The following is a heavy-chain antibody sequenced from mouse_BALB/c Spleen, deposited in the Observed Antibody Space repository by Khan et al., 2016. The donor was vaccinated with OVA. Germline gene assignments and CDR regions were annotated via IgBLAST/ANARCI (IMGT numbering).Heavy chain of an antibody. D-gene: IGHD2-14*01. CDR3: ARGGAAYYRNDGGAMEY. J-gene: IGHJ4*01. CDR1: GYTFTTAG. Sequence: QIQLAQSGPELKKPGETVRISCKASGYTFTTAGIQWVQKMPGKGLKWIGWINTHSGVPKYAEDFKGRFAFSLEISVNTAYLQITNLKNEDTATYIRARGGAAYYRNDGGAMEYWGQGTSVTVAS. CDR2: INTHSGVP. V-gene: IGHV9-4*02.